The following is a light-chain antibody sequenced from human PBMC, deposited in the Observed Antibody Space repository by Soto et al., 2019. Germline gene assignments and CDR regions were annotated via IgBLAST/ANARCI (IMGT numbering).Light chain of an antibody. V-gene: IGLV2-14*03. CDR1: SSDVGAYNY. CDR2: DVS. J-gene: IGLJ1*01. CDR3: NSYTTSSTYV. Sequence: QSVLTQPASVSGSPGQSIAISCTGTSSDVGAYNYVSWYQQHPGKAPKLMIYDVSNRPSGVSNRFSGSKSGNTASLTISRLQAEDEADYYCNSYTTSSTYVFGTGTRSPS.